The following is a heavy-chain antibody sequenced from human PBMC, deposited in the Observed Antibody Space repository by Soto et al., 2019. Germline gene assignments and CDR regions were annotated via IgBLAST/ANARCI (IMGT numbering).Heavy chain of an antibody. J-gene: IGHJ6*02. V-gene: IGHV5-51*01. CDR1: GYNFATYW. D-gene: IGHD5-18*01. Sequence: GESLKLSFKGSGYNFATYWIAWVRQLPGKGPEWMGIIYPGDSDTSYSPSFQGQVTISVDKSISTAYLQWNSLKASDTAVYYCARRGYSYGLDVWGQGTKVTVSS. CDR3: ARRGYSYGLDV. CDR2: IYPGDSDT.